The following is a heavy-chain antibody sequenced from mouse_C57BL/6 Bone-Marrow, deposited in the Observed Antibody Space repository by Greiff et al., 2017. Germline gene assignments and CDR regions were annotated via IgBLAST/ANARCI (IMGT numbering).Heavy chain of an antibody. V-gene: IGHV2-9*01. CDR1: GFSLTSYG. D-gene: IGHD2-4*01. CDR3: AKHWGIYYDYDEYAMDY. Sequence: VQGVESGPGLVAPSQSLSITCTVSGFSLTSYGVDWVRQPPKGLEWLGVIWGGGSTNYNSALMSRLSISKDNSKSQVFLKMNSLQTDDTAMYYCAKHWGIYYDYDEYAMDYWGQGTAVTVSS. CDR2: IWGGGST. J-gene: IGHJ4*01.